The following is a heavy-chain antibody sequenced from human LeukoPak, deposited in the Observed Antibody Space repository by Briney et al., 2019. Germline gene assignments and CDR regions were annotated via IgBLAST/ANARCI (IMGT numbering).Heavy chain of an antibody. D-gene: IGHD3-10*01. CDR1: GFTFSGSA. CDR2: IRSKANSYAT. Sequence: PGGSLRLSCAASGFTFSGSAMHWVRQASGKGLEWVGRIRSKANSYATAYAASVKGRFTISRDDSKNTAYLQMNSLKTEDTAVYYCLLVPFPRAEYFQHWGQGTLVTVSS. V-gene: IGHV3-73*01. J-gene: IGHJ1*01. CDR3: LLVPFPRAEYFQH.